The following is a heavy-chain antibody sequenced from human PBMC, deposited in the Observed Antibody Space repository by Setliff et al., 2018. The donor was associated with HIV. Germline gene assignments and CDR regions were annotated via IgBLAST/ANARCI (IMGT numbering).Heavy chain of an antibody. CDR1: GYSFITYW. CDR3: ARLWKGLRYFDWLSHFDY. Sequence: PGESLKISCKGSGYSFITYWIGWVRQRPGKGLEWMGIMNPDGSNTRYSPSFQGQVTISVDESISTAYLQWSSLKASDTAMYYCARLWKGLRYFDWLSHFDYWGQGTLVTVSS. CDR2: MNPDGSNT. D-gene: IGHD3-9*01. V-gene: IGHV5-51*01. J-gene: IGHJ4*02.